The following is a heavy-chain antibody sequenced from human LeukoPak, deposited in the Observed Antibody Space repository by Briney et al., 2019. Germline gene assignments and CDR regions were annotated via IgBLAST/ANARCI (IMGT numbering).Heavy chain of an antibody. CDR2: ISRSSGTI. D-gene: IGHD2-21*01. CDR1: GFAFSDYY. V-gene: IGHV3-11*01. J-gene: IGHJ4*02. CDR3: VREAKMTNIL. Sequence: GGSLRLSCAASGFAFSDYYMTWIRQAPGKGLEWVSHISRSSGTIYYADSVQGRFTVSRDNGKKSLYLQMSYLRAEDTAVYYCVREAKMTNILWGQGTLVTVSS.